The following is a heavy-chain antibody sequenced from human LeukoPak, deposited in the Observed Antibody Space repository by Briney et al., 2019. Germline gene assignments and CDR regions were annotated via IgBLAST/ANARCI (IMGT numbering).Heavy chain of an antibody. CDR2: INHSGST. J-gene: IGHJ4*02. CDR1: GGSFSGYY. Sequence: PSETLSLTCAVYGGSFSGYYRSWIRQPPGKGLEWIGEINHSGSTNYNPSLKSRVTISVDTSKNQFSLKLSSVTAADTAVYYCASAPNPTYYYDSSGEPSTHYFDYWGQGTLVTVSS. V-gene: IGHV4-34*01. D-gene: IGHD3-22*01. CDR3: ASAPNPTYYYDSSGEPSTHYFDY.